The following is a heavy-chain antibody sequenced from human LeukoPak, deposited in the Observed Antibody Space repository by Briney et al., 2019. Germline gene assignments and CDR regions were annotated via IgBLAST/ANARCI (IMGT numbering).Heavy chain of an antibody. CDR1: GYTFTSFH. Sequence: ASVKVSCKASGYTFTSFHMHRVRQAPGQGLEWMGIINPSGGSTSYAQKFQGRVTMTRDTSTRVYMELSSLRSEDTAVYYCAREMATSSFDYWGQGTLVTVSS. D-gene: IGHD5-24*01. J-gene: IGHJ4*02. CDR3: AREMATSSFDY. CDR2: INPSGGST. V-gene: IGHV1-46*01.